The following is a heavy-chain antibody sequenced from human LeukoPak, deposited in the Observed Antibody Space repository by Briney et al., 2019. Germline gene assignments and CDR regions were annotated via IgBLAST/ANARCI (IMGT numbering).Heavy chain of an antibody. CDR3: ARGPVTVGYFDW. V-gene: IGHV3-21*01. D-gene: IGHD2-21*02. CDR2: ISSSGSSI. CDR1: GFTFSSYT. Sequence: GGSLRLSCAASGFTFSSYTLNWVRQAPGKGLEWVSSISSSGSSIHYADSVKGRFTISRDNAKNSLFLQMNSLRAEDTAVYFCARGPVTVGYFDWWGQGTLVTVSS. J-gene: IGHJ4*02.